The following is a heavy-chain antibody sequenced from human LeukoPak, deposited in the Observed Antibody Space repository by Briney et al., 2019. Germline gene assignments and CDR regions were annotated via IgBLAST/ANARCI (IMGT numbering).Heavy chain of an antibody. CDR2: ISGSGGST. V-gene: IGHV3-23*01. CDR3: AKNYYGSGSYLYYFDY. J-gene: IGHJ4*02. D-gene: IGHD3-10*01. Sequence: GGPLRLSCAASGFTFSSYAMSWVRQAPGKGLEWVSAISGSGGSTYYADSVKGRFTISRDNSKNTLYLQMNSLRAEDTAVYYCAKNYYGSGSYLYYFDYWGQGTLVTVSS. CDR1: GFTFSSYA.